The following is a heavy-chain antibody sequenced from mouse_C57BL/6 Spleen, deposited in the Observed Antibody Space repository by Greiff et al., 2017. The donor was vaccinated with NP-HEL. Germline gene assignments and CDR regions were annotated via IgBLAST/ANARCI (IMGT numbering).Heavy chain of an antibody. CDR3: ARYYGSSRMDY. Sequence: QVQLKQPGAELVKPGASVKMSCKASGYTFTSYWITWVKQRPGQGLEWIGDIYPGSGSTNYNEKFKSKATLTVDTSSSTAYMQLSSLTSEDSAVYYCARYYGSSRMDYWGQGTSVTVSS. J-gene: IGHJ4*01. CDR2: IYPGSGST. CDR1: GYTFTSYW. D-gene: IGHD1-1*01. V-gene: IGHV1-55*01.